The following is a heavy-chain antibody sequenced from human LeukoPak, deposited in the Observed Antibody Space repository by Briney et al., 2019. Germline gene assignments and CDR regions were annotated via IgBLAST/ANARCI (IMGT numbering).Heavy chain of an antibody. Sequence: PSETLSLTCTVSGGSISSSSYYWGWIRQPPGKGLEWIGSIYYSGSTYYNPSLKSRVTISVDTSKNQFSLKLSSVTAADTAVYYCAVRLTTVTFDPWGQGTLVTVSS. J-gene: IGHJ5*02. D-gene: IGHD4-17*01. V-gene: IGHV4-39*07. CDR1: GGSISSSSYY. CDR2: IYYSGST. CDR3: AVRLTTVTFDP.